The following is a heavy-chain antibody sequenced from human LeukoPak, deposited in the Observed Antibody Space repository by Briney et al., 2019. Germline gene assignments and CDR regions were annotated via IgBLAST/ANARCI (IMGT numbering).Heavy chain of an antibody. CDR1: GGSISSSSYY. CDR3: ASGTTYYDILTGYYTSGHFDY. V-gene: IGHV4-39*07. Sequence: SETLSLTCTVSGGSISSSSYYWGWIRQPPGKGLEWIGSIYYSGSTYYNPSLKSRVTISVDTSKNQFSLKLSSVTAADTAVYYCASGTTYYDILTGYYTSGHFDYWGQGTLVTVSS. D-gene: IGHD3-9*01. J-gene: IGHJ4*02. CDR2: IYYSGST.